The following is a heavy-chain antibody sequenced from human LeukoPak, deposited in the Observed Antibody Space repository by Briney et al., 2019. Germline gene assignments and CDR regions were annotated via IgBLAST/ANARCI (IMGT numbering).Heavy chain of an antibody. CDR3: ARCSTSSDHSLRWFDP. CDR1: GFTFSTYG. CDR2: MSYDGRNE. D-gene: IGHD3-22*01. V-gene: IGHV3-30*19. Sequence: GRSLRFSCAASGFTFSTYGMHWVRQAPGKGLEWVAVMSYDGRNEYYADSVKGRFTIPRDNSKNTLYLQMNSLTADDTAVYYCARCSTSSDHSLRWFDPWGQGTLVTVSS. J-gene: IGHJ5*02.